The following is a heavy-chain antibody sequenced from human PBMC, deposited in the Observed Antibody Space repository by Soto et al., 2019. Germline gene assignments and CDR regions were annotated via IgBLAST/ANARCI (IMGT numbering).Heavy chain of an antibody. V-gene: IGHV3-23*01. CDR2: ISASGRRT. CDR3: ARLEATRTTWFAGPYNWFDP. J-gene: IGHJ5*02. Sequence: GGSLTLSCAASGFAFSSYATTWVRQAPGKGLEWVSAISASGRRTSYADSVKGRFIISRDNSKNTLYLQMNSLTAEDTAVYYCARLEATRTTWFAGPYNWFDPWGEGTLVTVSS. CDR1: GFAFSSYA. D-gene: IGHD3-10*01.